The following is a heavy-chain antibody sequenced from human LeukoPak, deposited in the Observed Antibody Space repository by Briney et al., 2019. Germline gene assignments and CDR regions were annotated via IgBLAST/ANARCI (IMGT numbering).Heavy chain of an antibody. CDR2: IKQDGSEK. D-gene: IGHD3-22*01. CDR1: GFTFSSYW. CDR3: ARDMSSGYYRGDAFDI. V-gene: IGHV3-7*03. J-gene: IGHJ3*02. Sequence: GGSLRLSCAASGFTFSSYWMSWVRQAPGKGLEWVATIKQDGSEKYYVDSVKGRFTISRDNAKNSLYLQMNSLRAEDTAVYYCARDMSSGYYRGDAFDIWGQGTMVTVSS.